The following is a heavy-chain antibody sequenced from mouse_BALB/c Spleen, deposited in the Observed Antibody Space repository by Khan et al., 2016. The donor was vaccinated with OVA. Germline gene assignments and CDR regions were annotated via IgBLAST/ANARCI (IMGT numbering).Heavy chain of an antibody. J-gene: IGHJ3*01. CDR1: GCSLTTYG. CDR2: IWSGGNT. CDR3: ARNSYRYDFTY. D-gene: IGHD2-14*01. V-gene: IGHV2-4-1*01. Sequence: VQLQESGPGLVQPSQSLSITCTVSGCSLTTYGVHWVRQSPGKGLEWLGLIWSGGNTDYNAAFISRLSISKDNSKSQVFFKMNSLQADDTAIYYCARNSYRYDFTYWGQGTLVTVSA.